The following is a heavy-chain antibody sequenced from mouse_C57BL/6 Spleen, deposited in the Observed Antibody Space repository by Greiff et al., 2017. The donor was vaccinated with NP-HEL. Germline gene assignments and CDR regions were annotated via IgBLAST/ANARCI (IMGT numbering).Heavy chain of an antibody. CDR1: GYTFTDYN. Sequence: VQLQQSGPELVKPGASVKIPCKASGYTFTDYNMDWVKQSHGKSLEWIGDINPNNGGTIYNQKFKGKATFTVDKSSRTAYMELRSLTSEDTAVYYCVLYYYAMDYWGQGTSVTVSS. CDR2: INPNNGGT. V-gene: IGHV1-18*01. J-gene: IGHJ4*01. CDR3: VLYYYAMDY.